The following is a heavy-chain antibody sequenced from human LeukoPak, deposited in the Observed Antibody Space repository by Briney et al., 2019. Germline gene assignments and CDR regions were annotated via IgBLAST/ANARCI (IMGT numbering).Heavy chain of an antibody. CDR3: VKDRGGSPFYGMDV. CDR1: GFTFSSYA. J-gene: IGHJ6*02. Sequence: GGSLRLSCAASGFTFSSYAMSWVRQAPGKGLEWVSAISGSGGSTYYADSVKGRFTISRDNSKNTLYLPMNCLRAEDTAVYYCVKDRGGSPFYGMDVWGQGTTVTVSS. CDR2: ISGSGGST. D-gene: IGHD1-26*01. V-gene: IGHV3-23*01.